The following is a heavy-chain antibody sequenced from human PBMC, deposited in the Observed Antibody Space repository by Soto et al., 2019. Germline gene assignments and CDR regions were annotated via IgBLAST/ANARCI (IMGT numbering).Heavy chain of an antibody. CDR1: GFTCNNYA. V-gene: IGHV3-23*01. D-gene: IGHD1-26*01. CDR3: AKSEWELLNWFDP. CDR2: ISGSGGST. J-gene: IGHJ5*02. Sequence: EVQLLESGGGLVQPGGSLRLSCAASGFTCNNYAMNWVRQAPGKGLEWVSTISGSGGSTNYAESVKGRFTISRDNSKNTLYLQINSLRAEDTAVYYCAKSEWELLNWFDPWGQGPLVAVSS.